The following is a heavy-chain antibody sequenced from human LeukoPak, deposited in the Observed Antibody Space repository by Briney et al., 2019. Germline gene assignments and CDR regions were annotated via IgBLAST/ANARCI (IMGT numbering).Heavy chain of an antibody. CDR2: IDSDGSDT. CDR3: ARGGANHGFDI. V-gene: IGHV3-74*01. Sequence: GSLRLSCAASGFTFSSYAMSWVSQAPGKGLVWVSRIDSDGSDTIYADSVKGRFTVSRDNAKNTVFLQMNSLRAEDTAVYYCARGGANHGFDIWGQGTMVTVSS. CDR1: GFTFSSYA. D-gene: IGHD1-26*01. J-gene: IGHJ3*02.